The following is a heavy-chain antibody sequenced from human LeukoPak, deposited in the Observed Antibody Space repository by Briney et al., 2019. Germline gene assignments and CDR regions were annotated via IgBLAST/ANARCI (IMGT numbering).Heavy chain of an antibody. CDR3: ARNPLLWFGEYLDY. J-gene: IGHJ4*02. CDR2: IYYSGST. Sequence: PSETLSLTCTVSDGSISSSSYYWGWIHQPPGKRLEWIGSIYYSGSTYYNPSLKSRVTISLDTSKNQFSLKLSSVTAADTAVYYCARNPLLWFGEYLDYWGQGTLVTVSS. CDR1: DGSISSSSYY. V-gene: IGHV4-39*07. D-gene: IGHD3-10*01.